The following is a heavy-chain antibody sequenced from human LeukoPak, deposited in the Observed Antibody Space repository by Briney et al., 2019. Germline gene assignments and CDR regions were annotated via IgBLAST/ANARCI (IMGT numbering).Heavy chain of an antibody. CDR3: ARDKATSGGGLDS. CDR1: GFTVSGTH. D-gene: IGHD3-16*01. V-gene: IGHV3-53*01. CDR2: IYTGGTT. J-gene: IGHJ4*02. Sequence: GGSLRLSCAASGFTVSGTHMSWVRQAPGKGLEWVSAIYTGGTTYYSDSVEGRFTISRDKSKNTLYLQMDSLRVEDTAVYYCARDKATSGGGLDSWGQGTLVTVSS.